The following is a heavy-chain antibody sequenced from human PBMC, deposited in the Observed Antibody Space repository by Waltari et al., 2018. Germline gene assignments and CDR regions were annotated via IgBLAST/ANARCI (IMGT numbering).Heavy chain of an antibody. CDR1: GFTVSSNY. J-gene: IGHJ4*02. CDR2: MYSGGSGGST. CDR3: ARGHCSAGSCDSFDY. Sequence: EVQLVESGGGLIQPEGSLRLSCAASGFTVSSNYMTWTRQAPGKGLEWVAVMYSGGSGGSTYYADSVKGRFTNSRDKSKNTLCLQMNRLRAEDTAVYYCARGHCSAGSCDSFDYWGQGTLVTVSS. V-gene: IGHV3-53*01. D-gene: IGHD2-15*01.